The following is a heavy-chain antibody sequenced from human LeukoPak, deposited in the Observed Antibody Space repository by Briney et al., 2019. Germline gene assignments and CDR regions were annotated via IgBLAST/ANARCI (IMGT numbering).Heavy chain of an antibody. J-gene: IGHJ6*03. V-gene: IGHV1-2*02. CDR3: ARVVVGATASGKDYYYYYYMDV. CDR1: GYTFTGYY. D-gene: IGHD1-26*01. CDR2: INPNSGGT. Sequence: ASVKVSCKASGYTFTGYYMHWVRQAPGQGLEWMGWINPNSGGTNYAQKFQGRVTMTRDTSISTAYMALSRLRSDDTGVYYCARVVVGATASGKDYYYYYYMDVWGKGTTVTISS.